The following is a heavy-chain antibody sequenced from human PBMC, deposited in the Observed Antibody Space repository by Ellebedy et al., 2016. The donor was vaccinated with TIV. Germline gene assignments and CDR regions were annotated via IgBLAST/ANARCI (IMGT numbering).Heavy chain of an antibody. CDR1: GFTFSSYW. CDR2: IKQDGSEK. V-gene: IGHV3-7*02. D-gene: IGHD3-22*01. CDR3: ARVGIVVVINYYFDY. Sequence: GETLKISCAASGFTFSSYWMSWVRQAPGKGLEWVANIKQDGSEKYYVDSVKGRFTISRDNAKNSLYLQMNSLRAEDTAVYYCARVGIVVVINYYFDYWGQGTLVTVSS. J-gene: IGHJ4*02.